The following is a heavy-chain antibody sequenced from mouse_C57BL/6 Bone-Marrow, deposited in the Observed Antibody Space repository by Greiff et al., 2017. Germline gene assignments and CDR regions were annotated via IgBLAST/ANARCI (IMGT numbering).Heavy chain of an antibody. Sequence: VQLKESGGGLVKPGGSLKLSCAASGFTFSSYTMSWVRQTPEKRLEWVATISGGGGNTYYPDSVKGRFTISRDNAKNTLYLQMSSLGSEDTALYYCARGNYFPWFAYWGQGTLVTVSA. CDR2: ISGGGGNT. CDR1: GFTFSSYT. D-gene: IGHD2-1*01. J-gene: IGHJ3*01. CDR3: ARGNYFPWFAY. V-gene: IGHV5-9*01.